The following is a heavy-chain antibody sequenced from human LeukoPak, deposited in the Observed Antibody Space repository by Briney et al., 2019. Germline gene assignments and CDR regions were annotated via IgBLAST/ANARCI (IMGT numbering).Heavy chain of an antibody. CDR2: IYYSGST. CDR1: GGSVSSYY. D-gene: IGHD4-17*01. V-gene: IGHV4-59*02. J-gene: IGHJ4*02. CDR3: ASLHVGDYGDYSYFDY. Sequence: SETLSLTCTVSGGSVSSYYWSWIRQPPGKGLEWIEYIYYSGSTNYNPSLKSRVTISVDTSKNQFSLKLSSVTAADTAVYYCASLHVGDYGDYSYFDYWGQGTLVTVSS.